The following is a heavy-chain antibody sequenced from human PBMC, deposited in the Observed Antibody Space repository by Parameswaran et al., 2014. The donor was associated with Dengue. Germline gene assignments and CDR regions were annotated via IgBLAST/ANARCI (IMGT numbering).Heavy chain of an antibody. J-gene: IGHJ4*02. Sequence: VRQAPGKGLEWVSVIYSGGSTYYADSVKGRFTISRDNSKNTLYLQMNSLRAEDTAVYYCAAPVGGWYLSAPHYWGQGTPVTVSS. CDR3: AAPVGGWYLSAPHY. CDR2: IYSGGST. V-gene: IGHV3-53*01. D-gene: IGHD6-19*01.